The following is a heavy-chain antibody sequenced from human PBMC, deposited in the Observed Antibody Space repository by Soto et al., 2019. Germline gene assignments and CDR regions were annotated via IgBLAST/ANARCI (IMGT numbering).Heavy chain of an antibody. CDR2: INPSGGST. CDR1: GYTFTSYY. Sequence: ASVKVSCKASGYTFTSYYMHWVRQAPGQGLEWMGIINPSGGSTSYAQKFQGRVTMTRDTSTSTVYMELSSLRSEDTAVYYCAREGDSGYPSGYAFDIWGQGTVVTVSS. CDR3: AREGDSGYPSGYAFDI. V-gene: IGHV1-46*03. D-gene: IGHD5-12*01. J-gene: IGHJ3*02.